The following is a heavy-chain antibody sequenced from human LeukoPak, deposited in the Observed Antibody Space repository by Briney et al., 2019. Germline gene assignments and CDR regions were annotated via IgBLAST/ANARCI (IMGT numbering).Heavy chain of an antibody. V-gene: IGHV3-7*04. CDR3: ARDSVVVAPYYYYYGMDV. J-gene: IGHJ6*02. Sequence: GGSLSLTCAASGFTFSSYWMSWVRQAPGKGLEWVANIKQDGSEKYYVDSVKGRFTISRDNAKNSLYLQMNSLRAEDTAVYYCARDSVVVAPYYYYYGMDVWAQGTAVTVSS. CDR1: GFTFSSYW. D-gene: IGHD2-15*01. CDR2: IKQDGSEK.